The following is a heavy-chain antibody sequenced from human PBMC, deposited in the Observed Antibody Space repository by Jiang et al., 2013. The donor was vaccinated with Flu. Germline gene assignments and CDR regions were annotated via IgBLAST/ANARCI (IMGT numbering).Heavy chain of an antibody. CDR3: ARAAQLMVYATHLDY. Sequence: GLVKPSGTLSLTCAVSGGSISSSNWWSWVRQPPGKGLEWIGEIYHSGSTNYNPSLKSRVTISVDKSKNQFSLKLSSVTAADTAVYYCARAAQLMVYATHLDYWGQGTLVTVSS. CDR2: IYHSGST. D-gene: IGHD2-8*01. CDR1: GGSISSSNW. J-gene: IGHJ4*02. V-gene: IGHV4-4*02.